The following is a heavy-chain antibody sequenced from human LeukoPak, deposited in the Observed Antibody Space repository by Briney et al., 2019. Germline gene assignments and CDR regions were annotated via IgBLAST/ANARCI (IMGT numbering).Heavy chain of an antibody. Sequence: PGGSLRLSCAASGFTFDDYAMHWVRQAPGKGLEWVSGISWNSGSIGYADSVKGRFTISRDNAKSSLYLQMNSLRAEDTAVYYCARGPIVAPDYWGQGTLVTVSS. J-gene: IGHJ4*02. D-gene: IGHD5-12*01. CDR3: ARGPIVAPDY. CDR2: ISWNSGSI. V-gene: IGHV3-9*01. CDR1: GFTFDDYA.